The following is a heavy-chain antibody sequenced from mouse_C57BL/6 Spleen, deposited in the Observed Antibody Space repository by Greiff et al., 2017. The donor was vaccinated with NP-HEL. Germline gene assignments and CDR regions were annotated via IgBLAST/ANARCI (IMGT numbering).Heavy chain of an antibody. CDR1: GYTFTSYW. J-gene: IGHJ2*01. D-gene: IGHD1-1*01. CDR2: IHPNSGST. CDR3: AREDYYYGSVFDY. Sequence: VQLQQPGAELVKPGASLNLSCKASGYTFTSYWMHWVKQRPGHGLEWIGMIHPNSGSTNHNEKFKSKATLTVDKSSSTAYMQLSSLTSEDSAVYYCAREDYYYGSVFDYWGQGTTLTVSS. V-gene: IGHV1-64*01.